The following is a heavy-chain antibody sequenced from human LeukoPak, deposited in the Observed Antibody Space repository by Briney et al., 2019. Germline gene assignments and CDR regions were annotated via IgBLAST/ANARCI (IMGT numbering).Heavy chain of an antibody. J-gene: IGHJ5*02. V-gene: IGHV3-21*01. CDR3: ASQARYSYEIWCDP. CDR1: GFTFSSYS. Sequence: GGSHRLSCAASGFTFSSYSMNWVRQAPGKGLEWVSSISRSSSYIYYADSLKGRFTITRDNPKNSLYLQLNSLRAEDTAVYYCASQARYSYEIWCDPWGQGTLFTVSP. D-gene: IGHD5-18*01. CDR2: ISRSSSYI.